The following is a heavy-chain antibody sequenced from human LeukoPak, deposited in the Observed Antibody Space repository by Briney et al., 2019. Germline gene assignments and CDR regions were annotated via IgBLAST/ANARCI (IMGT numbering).Heavy chain of an antibody. V-gene: IGHV1-2*02. Sequence: ASVKVSCKASGYTFTGYYMHWVRQAPGQGLEWMGWINPNSGGTNYAQKFQGRVTMTRDTSISTACMELSRLRSDVTDVYYCARDVISIWDSSGNQIFDYWGQGTLVTVSS. CDR2: INPNSGGT. CDR1: GYTFTGYY. D-gene: IGHD3-22*01. CDR3: ARDVISIWDSSGNQIFDY. J-gene: IGHJ4*02.